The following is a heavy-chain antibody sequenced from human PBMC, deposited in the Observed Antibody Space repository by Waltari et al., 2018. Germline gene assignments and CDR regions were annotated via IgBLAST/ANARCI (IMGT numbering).Heavy chain of an antibody. CDR2: IIPILGIA. CDR3: ARGYYYDSSGDGAAFDI. Sequence: QVQLVKSGAEVKKPWSSVKVSCKASGGTFSSYAIRRLRQDQGQGLEWMGGIIPILGIANYAQKFQGRVTITADKSTSTAYMELSSLRSEDTAVYYCARGYYYDSSGDGAAFDIWGQGTMVTVSS. V-gene: IGHV1-69*10. D-gene: IGHD3-22*01. CDR1: GGTFSSYA. J-gene: IGHJ3*02.